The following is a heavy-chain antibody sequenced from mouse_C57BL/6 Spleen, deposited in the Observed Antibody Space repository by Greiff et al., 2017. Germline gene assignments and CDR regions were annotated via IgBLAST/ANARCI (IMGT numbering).Heavy chain of an antibody. Sequence: VQLQQSGAELVKPGASVKLSCKASGYTFTGYYINWVKQRPGQGLEWIGMIVPGSGSTNYNEKFKSKATLTADKSCSTAYMQLSSLTSEDSAVYYCTRREAAKAYWGQGTTLTVSS. J-gene: IGHJ2*01. D-gene: IGHD6-1*01. V-gene: IGHV1-77*01. CDR1: GYTFTGYY. CDR2: IVPGSGST. CDR3: TRREAAKAY.